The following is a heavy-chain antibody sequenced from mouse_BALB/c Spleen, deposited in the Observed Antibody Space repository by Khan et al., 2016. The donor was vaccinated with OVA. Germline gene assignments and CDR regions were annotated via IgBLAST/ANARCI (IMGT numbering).Heavy chain of an antibody. V-gene: IGHV3-8*02. CDR2: ISYSGHT. Sequence: EVQLQESGPSLVKPSQTLSLTCSVTGDSITSCYWNWIRKFPGNKLEYMGYISYSGHTYYNPSLKSRIYITRHTSKNQYYLQLNSVTREDTATYYFARSTYRYAFVYWGQGTLVSVSA. CDR3: ARSTYRYAFVY. D-gene: IGHD2-14*01. J-gene: IGHJ3*01. CDR1: GDSITSCY.